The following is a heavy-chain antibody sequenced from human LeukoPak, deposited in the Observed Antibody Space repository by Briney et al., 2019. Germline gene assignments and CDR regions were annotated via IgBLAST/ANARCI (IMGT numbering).Heavy chain of an antibody. V-gene: IGHV3-23*01. J-gene: IGHJ4*02. CDR3: AKDLFTMIVVVISPFDY. CDR2: ISGSGGST. Sequence: GGSLRLSCAASGFTFSSYAMSWVRQAPGKGLEWVSAISGSGGSTYYADSVKGRFTISRDNSKNTLYLQMNSLRAEDTAVYYCAKDLFTMIVVVISPFDYWGQGTLVTVSS. D-gene: IGHD3-22*01. CDR1: GFTFSSYA.